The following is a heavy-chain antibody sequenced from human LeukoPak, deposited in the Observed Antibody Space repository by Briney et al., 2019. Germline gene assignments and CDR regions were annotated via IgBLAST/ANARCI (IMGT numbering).Heavy chain of an antibody. J-gene: IGHJ4*02. V-gene: IGHV3-30*04. CDR2: IAYDGSNE. D-gene: IGHD3-3*01. CDR3: ARPSGSVTIFGVVDYFDY. CDR1: GFIFGSFA. Sequence: GGSLRLSCAASGFIFGSFAMSWVRQAPGKGLDWVASIAYDGSNENYAESVKGRFTISRDNSKNTLYLQLSSLTAEDTAVYYCARPSGSVTIFGVVDYFDYWGQGSLVTVSS.